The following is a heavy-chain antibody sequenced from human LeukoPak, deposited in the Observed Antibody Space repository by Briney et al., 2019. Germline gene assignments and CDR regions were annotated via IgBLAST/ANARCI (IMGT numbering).Heavy chain of an antibody. J-gene: IGHJ4*02. CDR1: GYTFTGYY. CDR2: INPNSGGT. V-gene: IGHV1-2*02. D-gene: IGHD3-10*01. Sequence: ASVKVSCKASGYTFTGYYMHWVRQAPGQGLEWMGWINPNSGGTNYAQKFQGRVTMTRDTSISTAYMELRRLRSDDTAVYYCARPRYYGSGSYYNADPRFDYWGQGTLVTVSS. CDR3: ARPRYYGSGSYYNADPRFDY.